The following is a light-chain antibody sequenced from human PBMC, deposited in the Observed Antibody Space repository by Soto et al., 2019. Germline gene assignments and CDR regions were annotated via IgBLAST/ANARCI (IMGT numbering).Light chain of an antibody. V-gene: IGLV1-40*01. CDR3: QSYDTSLSAYV. CDR2: GNI. CDR1: SSNIGAGYD. Sequence: LAQPPSVSGAPGQKVTISCTGSSSNIGAGYDLHWYQQLPGTAPKLLLYGNINRPSGVPDRFSGSKSGTSASLAITGLQAEDEADYYCQSYDTSLSAYVFGTGTKVTVL. J-gene: IGLJ1*01.